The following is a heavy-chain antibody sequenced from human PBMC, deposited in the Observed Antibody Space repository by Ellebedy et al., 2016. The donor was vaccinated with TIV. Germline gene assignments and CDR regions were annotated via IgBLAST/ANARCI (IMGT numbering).Heavy chain of an antibody. D-gene: IGHD2-15*01. CDR3: AKALVAKGLVAAVPPAQGFDP. Sequence: GGSLRLXCAASGFTFSTYAMNWVRQAPGKGLEWVSGITGSGGSAYYADSVKGRFTISRDNSKNTLYLQMNSLRAEDTAVYYCAKALVAKGLVAAVPPAQGFDPWGQGTLVTVSS. CDR2: ITGSGGSA. V-gene: IGHV3-23*01. CDR1: GFTFSTYA. J-gene: IGHJ5*02.